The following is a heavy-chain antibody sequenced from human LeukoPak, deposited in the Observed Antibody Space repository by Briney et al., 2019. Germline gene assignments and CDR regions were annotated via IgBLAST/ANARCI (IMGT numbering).Heavy chain of an antibody. V-gene: IGHV3-30*04. CDR1: GFTFSSYA. D-gene: IGHD6-13*01. CDR2: ISYDGSNK. Sequence: GGSLRLSCAASGFTFSSYAMHWVRQAPGKGLEWVAVISYDGSNKHYADSVKGRFTISRDTSKNTLYLQMNSLRAEDTAVYYCAREGGGSWYPDYWGQGTLVTVSS. J-gene: IGHJ4*02. CDR3: AREGGGSWYPDY.